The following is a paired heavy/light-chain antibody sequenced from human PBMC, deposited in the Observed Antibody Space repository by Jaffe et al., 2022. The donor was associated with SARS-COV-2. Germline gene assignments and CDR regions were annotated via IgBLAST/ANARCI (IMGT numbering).Light chain of an antibody. J-gene: IGKJ3*01. V-gene: IGKV2-28*01. CDR2: LGS. CDR3: MQSLQTPLT. CDR1: QSLLHSNGDTY. Sequence: DIVMTQSPLSLPVTPGEPASISCRSSQSLLHSNGDTYLGWYLQKPGQSPLLLIYLGSNRASGVPDRFSGSGSGTDFTLKISRVEAEDVGVYYCMQSLQTPLTFGPGTKVDIK.
Heavy chain of an antibody. J-gene: IGHJ5*02. D-gene: IGHD3-3*01. V-gene: IGHV3-74*01. CDR2: IDSYGRIT. Sequence: EVQLVVSGGGVVQPGGSLRLSCAASGSIFSSHWMHWVRQPPGKGLVWVSRIDSYGRITNYADSVKGRFTISRDNAKNTLYLQMNSLRAEDTAVYYCAGGLGYDTTGSWGQGTLVIVSS. CDR3: AGGLGYDTTGS. CDR1: GSIFSSHW.